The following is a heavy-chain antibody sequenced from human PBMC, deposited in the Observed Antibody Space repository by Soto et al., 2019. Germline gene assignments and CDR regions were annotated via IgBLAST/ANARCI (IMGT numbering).Heavy chain of an antibody. CDR3: ATESGSTYGYFDH. D-gene: IGHD5-18*01. CDR1: GGFVTSDEDY. Sequence: SETLSLTXTVSGGFVTSDEDYWTWIRQSPGKGLEWIGYISNSGSTGYNPSLKTRLSMSVDRSKNQFTLRLTSVTAADTAVYFCATESGSTYGYFDHWGQGTQVTVSS. V-gene: IGHV4-30-4*01. CDR2: ISNSGST. J-gene: IGHJ4*02.